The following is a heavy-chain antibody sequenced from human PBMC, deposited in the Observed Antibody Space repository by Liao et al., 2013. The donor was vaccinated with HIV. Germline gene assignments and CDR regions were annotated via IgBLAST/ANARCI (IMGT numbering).Heavy chain of an antibody. CDR3: ARGFRLRLGLVDY. CDR2: IYTSGST. V-gene: IGHV4-61*02. D-gene: IGHD3-16*01. Sequence: QLQLQESGSGLVKPSQTLSLTCAVSGGSISSGRYYWSWIRQPAGKGLEWIGRIYTSGSTNYNPSLKSRVTISVDTSKNQFSLKLSSVTAADTAVYYCARGFRLRLGLVDYWGQGTLVTVSS. J-gene: IGHJ4*02. CDR1: GGSISSGRYY.